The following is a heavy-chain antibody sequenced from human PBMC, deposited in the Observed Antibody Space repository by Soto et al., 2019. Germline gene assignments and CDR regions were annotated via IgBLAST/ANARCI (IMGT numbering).Heavy chain of an antibody. CDR1: GFTFSDHY. V-gene: IGHV3-72*01. D-gene: IGHD3-22*01. CDR2: TRNKANSYTT. J-gene: IGHJ3*02. CDR3: ARGGAPHFYDSSGYLAAYAFDI. Sequence: GGSLRLSCAASGFTFSDHYMDWVRQAPGKGLEWVGRTRNKANSYTTEYAASVKGRFTISRDDSKNSLYLQMNSLKNEDTAVYYCARGGAPHFYDSSGYLAAYAFDIWGQGTMVTVSS.